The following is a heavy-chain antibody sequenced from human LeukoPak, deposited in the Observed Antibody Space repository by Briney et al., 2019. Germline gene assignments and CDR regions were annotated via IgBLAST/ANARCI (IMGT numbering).Heavy chain of an antibody. CDR1: GFTFTTYE. CDR3: ARGNCGTRSRYWYFDL. D-gene: IGHD1-20*01. V-gene: IGHV3-48*03. Sequence: GGSLRLSCVASGFTFTTYEMTWVRQAPGKGLEWVSHISSSGSATYYADSVKGRFTISRDNARKSLYLQMNSLRAEDTAVYYCARGNCGTRSRYWYFDLWGRGTLVTVSS. J-gene: IGHJ2*01. CDR2: ISSSGSAT.